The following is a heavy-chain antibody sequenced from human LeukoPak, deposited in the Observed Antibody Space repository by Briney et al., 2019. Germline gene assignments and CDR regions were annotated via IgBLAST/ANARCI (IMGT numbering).Heavy chain of an antibody. V-gene: IGHV3-23*01. CDR1: QCTFSNYA. CDR3: AKPPAPYCSARSCYSPHSYFAL. D-gene: IGHD2-15*01. Sequence: GGALRLSCAASQCTFSNYAMSWGRQAPGRGREWVSAISGSGNTLYSGVSVTGRLTPSRANPPTPVYLQMNSLSAEDTAVYYCAKPPAPYCSARSCYSPHSYFALWGRGTLVTVSS. CDR2: ISGSGNTL. J-gene: IGHJ2*01.